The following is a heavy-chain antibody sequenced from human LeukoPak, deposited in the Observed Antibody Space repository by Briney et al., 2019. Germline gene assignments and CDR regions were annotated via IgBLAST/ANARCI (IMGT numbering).Heavy chain of an antibody. V-gene: IGHV4-59*01. CDR2: IYYSGST. CDR1: GGSISSYY. Sequence: SETLSLTCTVSGGSISSYYWSWVRQPPGKGLEWIGYIYYSGSTNYNPSLKSRVTISVDTSKNQFSLKLSSVTAADTAVYYCARDVNYYYYMDVWGKGTTVTVSS. CDR3: ARDVNYYYYMDV. J-gene: IGHJ6*03.